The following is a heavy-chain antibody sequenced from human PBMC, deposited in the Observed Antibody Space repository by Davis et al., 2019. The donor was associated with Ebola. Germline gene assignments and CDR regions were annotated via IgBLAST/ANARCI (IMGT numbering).Heavy chain of an antibody. V-gene: IGHV1-3*01. CDR3: ARSSIAARPFDY. Sequence: ASVKVSCKASGYTFTSYAMHWVRQAPGQRLEWMGWINAGNGNTKYSQKFQGRVTITRDTSASTAYMELSSLRSEDTAVYYCARSSIAARPFDYWGQGTLVTVSS. CDR1: GYTFTSYA. J-gene: IGHJ4*02. D-gene: IGHD6-6*01. CDR2: INAGNGNT.